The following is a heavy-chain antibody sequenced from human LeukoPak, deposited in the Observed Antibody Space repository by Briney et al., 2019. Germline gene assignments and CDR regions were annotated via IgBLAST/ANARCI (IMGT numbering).Heavy chain of an antibody. CDR2: IYYSGTT. CDR3: ATYTAMANFDY. J-gene: IGHJ4*02. Sequence: PSETLSLTCTVSGGSISSGTYYWGWVRQPPGKGLEWIGTIYYSGTTYYNPSLKSRVTISVDTSKNQFSLKLSSVTAADTAVYYCATYTAMANFDYWGQGTLVTVSS. CDR1: GGSISSGTYY. D-gene: IGHD5-18*01. V-gene: IGHV4-39*07.